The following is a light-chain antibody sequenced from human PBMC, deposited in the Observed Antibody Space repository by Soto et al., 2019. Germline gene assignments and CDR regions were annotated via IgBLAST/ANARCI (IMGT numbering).Light chain of an antibody. J-gene: IGKJ4*01. CDR2: WAS. V-gene: IGKV4-1*01. CDR1: QSVLYSPDNKNY. Sequence: DIVVTQSPVSLAVPLGERATINCKSSQSVLYSPDNKNYLAWYQQKPGQPPKLLIYWASTRASGVPARFNGSGSGTDFTLTISSLQADDVAFYYCQQYYSLPLTFGGGTKVENK. CDR3: QQYYSLPLT.